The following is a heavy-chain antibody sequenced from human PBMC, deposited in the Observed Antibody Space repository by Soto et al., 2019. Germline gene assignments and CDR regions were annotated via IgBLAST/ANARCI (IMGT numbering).Heavy chain of an antibody. D-gene: IGHD1-1*01. J-gene: IGHJ6*02. CDR3: ARDLWVEPELYYYGMDV. CDR1: GDSISSADYY. CDR2: IFYSGTT. Sequence: SETLSLTCTVPGDSISSADYYWSWIRQTPGKGLEWIGHIFYSGTTYYNPSLKSRLTISVDTSKNHFSLRLTSVTAADTAVYYCARDLWVEPELYYYGMDVWGQGTTVTVSS. V-gene: IGHV4-30-4*01.